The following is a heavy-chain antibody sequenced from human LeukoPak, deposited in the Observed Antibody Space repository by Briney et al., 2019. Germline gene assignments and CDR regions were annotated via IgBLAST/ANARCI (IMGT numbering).Heavy chain of an antibody. CDR1: GGSFSDYY. CDR2: IHHSGRT. CDR3: AADRDIMNPPFDL. J-gene: IGHJ4*02. D-gene: IGHD3-9*01. Sequence: SETLSLTCAVYGGSFSDYYWAWVRQPPGKGLEWVGEIHHSGRTNYNPSFKSRITISLETSRKQFSLKLNSVTAADTAIYYCAADRDIMNPPFDLWGQGTLVTVSS. V-gene: IGHV4-34*01.